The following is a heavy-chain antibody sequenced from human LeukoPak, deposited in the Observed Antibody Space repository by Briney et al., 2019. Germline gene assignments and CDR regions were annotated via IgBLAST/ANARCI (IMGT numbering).Heavy chain of an antibody. Sequence: GGSLRLSCAASGFTFSSYAMSWVRQAPGKGLECVSAISGSGGSTYYADSVKGRFTISRDNSKNTLYLQMNSLRAEDTAVYYCAKVYSSSWAYYYYYYMDVWGKGTTVTISS. J-gene: IGHJ6*03. V-gene: IGHV3-23*01. D-gene: IGHD6-13*01. CDR1: GFTFSSYA. CDR2: ISGSGGST. CDR3: AKVYSSSWAYYYYYYMDV.